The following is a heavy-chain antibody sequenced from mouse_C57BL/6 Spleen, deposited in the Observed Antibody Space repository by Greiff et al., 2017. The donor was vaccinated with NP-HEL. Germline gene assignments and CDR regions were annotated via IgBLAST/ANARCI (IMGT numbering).Heavy chain of an antibody. CDR3: ARDCYYDYDQAY. CDR1: GFTFSDYY. V-gene: IGHV5-16*01. Sequence: EVHLVESEGGLVQPGSSMKLSCTASGFTFSDYYLAWVRQVPEKGLEWVANINYDGSSTYYLDSLKSRFIISRDNAKNILYLQMSSLKSEDTATYYCARDCYYDYDQAYWGQGTLVTVSA. CDR2: INYDGSST. J-gene: IGHJ3*01. D-gene: IGHD2-4*01.